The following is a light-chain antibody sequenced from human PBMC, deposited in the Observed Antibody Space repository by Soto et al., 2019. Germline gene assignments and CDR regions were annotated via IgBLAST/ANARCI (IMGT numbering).Light chain of an antibody. V-gene: IGLV2-14*01. CDR2: EVT. Sequence: QSALTQSASVSGSPGQSITISCTGTSSDVGGYKYVSWYQQHPGKVPKLMIYEVTNRPLGVSGRFSGSKSGNTASLTISGLQPEDEAEYYCSSYTGSVYIFGTGTKVTVL. CDR1: SSDVGGYKY. CDR3: SSYTGSVYI. J-gene: IGLJ1*01.